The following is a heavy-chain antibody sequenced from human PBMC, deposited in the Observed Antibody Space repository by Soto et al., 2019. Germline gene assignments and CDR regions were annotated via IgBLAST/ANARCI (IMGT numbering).Heavy chain of an antibody. J-gene: IGHJ5*01. CDR1: GGSISSGYYY. D-gene: IGHD3-22*01. Sequence: PSETLSLTCSVSGGSISSGYYYWSWIRQPPGKGLEWIGNIYYSGNTYYNPSLKSRLIISIDTSKNQFSLRLNSVTAADTALYYCARSAKYYYDRSGYYPTHPFDSWGQGTLVTVSS. V-gene: IGHV4-30-4*01. CDR3: ARSAKYYYDRSGYYPTHPFDS. CDR2: IYYSGNT.